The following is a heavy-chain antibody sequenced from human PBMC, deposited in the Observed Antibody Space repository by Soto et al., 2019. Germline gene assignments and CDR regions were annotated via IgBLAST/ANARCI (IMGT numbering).Heavy chain of an antibody. CDR3: ARDGGYFDL. CDR2: IWYDGSNK. V-gene: IGHV3-33*01. Sequence: QVQLVESGGGVVQPGRSLRLSCAASGFTFSSYGMHWVRQAPGKGLEWVAVIWYDGSNKYYADSVKGRFTISRDNSKNTLYLQMNSLRAEDTAVYYCARDGGYFDLWGRGTLVTVSS. CDR1: GFTFSSYG. J-gene: IGHJ2*01.